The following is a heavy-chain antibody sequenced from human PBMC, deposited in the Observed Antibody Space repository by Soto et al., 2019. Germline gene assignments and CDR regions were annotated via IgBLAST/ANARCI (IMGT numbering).Heavy chain of an antibody. CDR3: AREPLGIAADGNRDAFDI. J-gene: IGHJ3*02. Sequence: QVQLVQSGAEVKKPGASVNVACKASGYTFTGYSMHWVRQAPGQCLAWMGWINPNSGDTNYAQQFQGRVTMTRDTSISTAYMALSRLRSDATAVYYCAREPLGIAADGNRDAFDIWGQGTMVTVSS. V-gene: IGHV1-2*02. D-gene: IGHD6-13*01. CDR2: INPNSGDT. CDR1: GYTFTGYS.